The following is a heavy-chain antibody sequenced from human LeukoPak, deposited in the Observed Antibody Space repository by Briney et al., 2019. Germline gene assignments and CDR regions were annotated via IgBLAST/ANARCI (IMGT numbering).Heavy chain of an antibody. Sequence: PGGSLRLSCAASGFTFSSYAMSWVRQAPGKGLDWVSAISGSGGSTYYADSVKGRFTISRDNAKNSLYLQMNSLRAEDTAVYYCARGGSGATRWAGGRYFDYWGQGTLVTVSS. CDR2: ISGSGGST. J-gene: IGHJ4*02. D-gene: IGHD1-26*01. CDR1: GFTFSSYA. CDR3: ARGGSGATRWAGGRYFDY. V-gene: IGHV3-23*01.